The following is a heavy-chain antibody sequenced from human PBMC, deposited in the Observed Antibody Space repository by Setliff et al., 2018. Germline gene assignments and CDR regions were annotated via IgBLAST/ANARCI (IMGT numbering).Heavy chain of an antibody. V-gene: IGHV3-23*01. J-gene: IGHJ4*02. D-gene: IGHD3-22*01. CDR3: AKVKTYYYDSSTLDY. CDR2: ISGSGGST. CDR1: GFTFSSYA. Sequence: LRLSCAASGFTFSSYAMSWVRQAPGKGLEWVSAISGSGGSTYYADSVKGRFTISRDNSKNTLYLQMNSLRAEDTAVYYCAKVKTYYYDSSTLDYWGQGTLVTVSS.